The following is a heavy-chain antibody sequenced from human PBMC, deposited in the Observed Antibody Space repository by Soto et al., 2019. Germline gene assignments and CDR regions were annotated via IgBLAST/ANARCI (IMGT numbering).Heavy chain of an antibody. V-gene: IGHV3-43*01. CDR1: GFTFDDYT. CDR3: AKDRRHRLLRPNYYYGMDV. D-gene: IGHD3-22*01. CDR2: ISWDGGST. Sequence: GGSLRLSCAASGFTFDDYTMHWVRQAPGKGLEWVSLISWDGGSTYYADSVKGRFTISRDNSKNSLYLQMNSLRTEDTALYYCAKDRRHRLLRPNYYYGMDVWGQGTTVTVSS. J-gene: IGHJ6*02.